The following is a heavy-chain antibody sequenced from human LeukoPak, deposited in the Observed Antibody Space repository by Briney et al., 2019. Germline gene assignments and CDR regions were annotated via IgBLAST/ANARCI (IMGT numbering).Heavy chain of an antibody. D-gene: IGHD2-2*01. CDR2: ISSSSSSI. Sequence: GGSLRLSCAASGFTFSTCAMNWVRQAPGKGLEWVSSISSSSSSIYYADSVRGRFSISRDNAKNSLYLQMNNLRAEDTAVYYCARDRPDYFRDSTSCADWGQGTLVTVSS. CDR3: ARDRPDYFRDSTSCAD. J-gene: IGHJ4*02. CDR1: GFTFSTCA. V-gene: IGHV3-21*01.